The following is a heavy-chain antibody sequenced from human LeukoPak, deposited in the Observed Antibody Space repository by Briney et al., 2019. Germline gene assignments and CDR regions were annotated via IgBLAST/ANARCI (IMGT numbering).Heavy chain of an antibody. CDR2: IYTSGST. J-gene: IGHJ6*03. Sequence: PSETLSLTCTVSGGSISSYYWSWIRQPAGKGLEWIGRIYTSGSTNYNPSLKSRVTMSVDTSKNQFSLKLSSVTAADTAVYYCARDTMTTIYYYYYMDVWGKGTTVTVSS. V-gene: IGHV4-4*07. CDR3: ARDTMTTIYYYYYMDV. D-gene: IGHD4-17*01. CDR1: GGSISSYY.